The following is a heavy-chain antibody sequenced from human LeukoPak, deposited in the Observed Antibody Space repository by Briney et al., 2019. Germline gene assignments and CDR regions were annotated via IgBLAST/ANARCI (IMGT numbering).Heavy chain of an antibody. Sequence: PSETLSLTCTVSGGSISSDSWSWFRQPPRKGLEWIGYIHFSGSTTYNPSLKSRVTISIDTSKNQFSLNLSSVTAADTAVYYCTREVGTGFQVNYYYYMDVWGKGTTVTVSS. CDR2: IHFSGST. CDR3: TREVGTGFQVNYYYYMDV. V-gene: IGHV4-59*01. J-gene: IGHJ6*03. CDR1: GGSISSDS. D-gene: IGHD2-2*01.